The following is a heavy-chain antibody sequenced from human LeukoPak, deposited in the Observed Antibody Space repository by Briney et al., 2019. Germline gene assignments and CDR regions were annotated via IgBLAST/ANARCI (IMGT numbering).Heavy chain of an antibody. V-gene: IGHV3-33*01. J-gene: IGHJ4*02. CDR2: IWYDGSNK. CDR1: GFTFSSCG. D-gene: IGHD3-22*01. CDR3: AREEVVIRPYFDY. Sequence: GRSLRLSCAASGFTFSSCGMHWVRQAPGKGLEWVAVIWYDGSNKYYADSVKGRFTISRDNSKNTLYLQMNSLRAEDTAVYYCAREEVVIRPYFDYWGQGTLVTVSS.